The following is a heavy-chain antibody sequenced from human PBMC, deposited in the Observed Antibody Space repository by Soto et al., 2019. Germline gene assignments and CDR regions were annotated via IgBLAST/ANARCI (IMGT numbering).Heavy chain of an antibody. CDR2: IIPIFGTA. V-gene: IGHV1-69*13. Sequence: SVKVSCKASGGTFSSYAISWVRQAPGQGLEWMGGIIPIFGTANYAQKFQGRVTITADESTSTAYMELSSLRSEDTAVYYCARGGYDYVWGRYRLSYFDYWGQGTLVTVSS. CDR1: GGTFSSYA. D-gene: IGHD3-16*02. J-gene: IGHJ4*02. CDR3: ARGGYDYVWGRYRLSYFDY.